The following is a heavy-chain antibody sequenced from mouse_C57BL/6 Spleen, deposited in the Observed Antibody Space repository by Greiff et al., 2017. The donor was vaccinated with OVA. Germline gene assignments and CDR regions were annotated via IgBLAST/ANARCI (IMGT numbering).Heavy chain of an antibody. J-gene: IGHJ2*01. CDR3: ARWDGDY. CDR2: IYPGSGNT. CDR1: GYTFTDYY. V-gene: IGHV1-76*01. Sequence: VQLQQSGAELVRPGASVKLSCKASGYTFTDYYINWVKQRPGQGLEWIARIYPGSGNTYYNEKFKGKATLTAEKSSSTAYMQLSSLTSEDSAVYFCARWDGDYWGQGTTLTVSS. D-gene: IGHD2-3*01.